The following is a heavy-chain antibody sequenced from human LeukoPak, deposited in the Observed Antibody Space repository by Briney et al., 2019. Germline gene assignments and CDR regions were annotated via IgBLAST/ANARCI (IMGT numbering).Heavy chain of an antibody. CDR2: ISSASGII. CDR1: GFIFNNYY. V-gene: IGHV3-48*01. J-gene: IGHJ3*02. D-gene: IGHD2-15*01. CDR3: TRSAGFDI. Sequence: QPGGSLRLFCAASGFIFNNYYMNWVRQAPGKGLEWVSYISSASGIIYYADSVKGRFTISRDNAKNALYLQMNSVRADDTAVYYCTRSAGFDIWGQGTMVTVSS.